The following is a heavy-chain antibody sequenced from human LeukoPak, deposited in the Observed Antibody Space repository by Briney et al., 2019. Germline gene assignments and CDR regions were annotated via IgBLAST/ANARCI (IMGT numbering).Heavy chain of an antibody. CDR2: ISWNGSSL. J-gene: IGHJ4*02. CDR1: GFTFDDYA. V-gene: IGHV3-9*03. CDR3: ARGRYSGYEFYYFDY. Sequence: GGSLRLSCAASGFTFDDYAMHWVRQAPGNGLEWVSDISWNGSSLGYAVSVKGRFTISRDNAKNPLYRQMNSLRAEDLALYYCARGRYSGYEFYYFDYWGQGTLVTVSS. D-gene: IGHD5-12*01.